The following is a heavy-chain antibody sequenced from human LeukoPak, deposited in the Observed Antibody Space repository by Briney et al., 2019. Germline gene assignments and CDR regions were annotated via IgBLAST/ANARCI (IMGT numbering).Heavy chain of an antibody. CDR3: AKDSPKGHCSGGSCYPDS. J-gene: IGHJ4*02. CDR1: GFTFSSYA. D-gene: IGHD2-15*01. CDR2: ISGSGGNA. Sequence: GGSLRLSCAASGFTFSSYAMSWVRQAPGKGLEWVAGISGSGGNAYYADAVKGRFTISRDNSKNMLYVQMNSLRVEDTAVYYCAKDSPKGHCSGGSCYPDSWGQGTLVTVSS. V-gene: IGHV3-23*01.